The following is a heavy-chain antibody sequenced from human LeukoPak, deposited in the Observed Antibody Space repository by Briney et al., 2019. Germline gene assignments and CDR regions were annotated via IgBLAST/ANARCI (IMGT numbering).Heavy chain of an antibody. CDR3: AKDLPPKWELPFDAFDI. V-gene: IGHV3-30*18. D-gene: IGHD1-26*01. CDR1: GFTSSSYG. Sequence: PGGSLRLSCAASGFTSSSYGMHWVRQAPGKGLEWVAVISYDGSNKYYADSVKGRFTISRDNSKNTLYLQMNSLRAEDTAVYYCAKDLPPKWELPFDAFDIWGQGTMVTVSS. CDR2: ISYDGSNK. J-gene: IGHJ3*02.